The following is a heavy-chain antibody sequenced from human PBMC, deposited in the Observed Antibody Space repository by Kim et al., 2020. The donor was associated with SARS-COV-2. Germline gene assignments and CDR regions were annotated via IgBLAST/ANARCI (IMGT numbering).Heavy chain of an antibody. J-gene: IGHJ4*02. Sequence: GGSLRLSCAASGFTFSSYWMYWIRQYPGKGLVWVSRISSDGSSTSYADSVEGRFTISRDNAKNTLYLQMNSLRAEDTGVYYCARAAALTPDALNVANDYWGQRSLVTVS. CDR3: ARAAALTPDALNVANDY. CDR2: ISSDGSST. V-gene: IGHV3-74*01. CDR1: GFTFSSYW. D-gene: IGHD2-15*01.